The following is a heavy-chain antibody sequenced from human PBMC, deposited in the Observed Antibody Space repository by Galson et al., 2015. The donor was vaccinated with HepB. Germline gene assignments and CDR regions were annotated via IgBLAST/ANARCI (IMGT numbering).Heavy chain of an antibody. CDR2: IWFDGSAT. CDR3: ARDAPFDSSGWTNWFDP. CDR1: GFTFSRYG. D-gene: IGHD6-19*01. V-gene: IGHV3-33*01. Sequence: SLRLSCAASGFTFSRYGMHWVRQAPGKGLEWVAAIWFDGSATFYRDSVKGRFSISRDDSKNILCLQMNSLRAEDTAVYSCARDAPFDSSGWTNWFDPWGQGTLVTVSS. J-gene: IGHJ5*02.